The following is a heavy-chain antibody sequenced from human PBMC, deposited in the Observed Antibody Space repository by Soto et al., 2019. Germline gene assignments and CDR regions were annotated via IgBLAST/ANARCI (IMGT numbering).Heavy chain of an antibody. CDR1: GGSISKGGYP. Sequence: PSETLSLTCALSGGSISKGGYPWSWIRQPPGKGLEWIGYIYHSGSTYYNPSLKSRVTISVDRSKNHFSLKLSSVTAADTAVYYCARAGGLGAVAVDYWGQGTLVTVSS. CDR3: ARAGGLGAVAVDY. D-gene: IGHD6-19*01. V-gene: IGHV4-30-2*01. CDR2: IYHSGST. J-gene: IGHJ4*02.